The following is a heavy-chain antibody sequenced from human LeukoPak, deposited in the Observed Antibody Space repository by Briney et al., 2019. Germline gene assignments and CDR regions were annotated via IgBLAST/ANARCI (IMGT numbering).Heavy chain of an antibody. V-gene: IGHV4-59*01. Sequence: SETLSLTCTVSGGSISSYYWSWIRQPPGKGLEWIGYIYYSGSTNYNPSLKSRVTISVDTSKNQFSLKLSSVTAADTAVYYCARTPRGITMVRGVRPGAFDIWGQGTMVTVSS. CDR2: IYYSGST. J-gene: IGHJ3*02. CDR1: GGSISSYY. D-gene: IGHD3-10*01. CDR3: ARTPRGITMVRGVRPGAFDI.